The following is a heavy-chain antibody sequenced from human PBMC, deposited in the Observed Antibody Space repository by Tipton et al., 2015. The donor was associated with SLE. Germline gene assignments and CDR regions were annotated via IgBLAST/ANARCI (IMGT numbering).Heavy chain of an antibody. CDR1: GVSISSHY. V-gene: IGHV4-59*11. CDR2: IHYSGTT. Sequence: GLVKPSETVSLTCSVSGVSISSHYWSWIRQPPGKGLEWIGYIHYSGTTNYNPSLRGRVTMSVDTSKNQFSLKLSSVTAADTAMYYCARNKATPDHWGQGTLATVSS. J-gene: IGHJ4*02. D-gene: IGHD2-15*01. CDR3: ARNKATPDH.